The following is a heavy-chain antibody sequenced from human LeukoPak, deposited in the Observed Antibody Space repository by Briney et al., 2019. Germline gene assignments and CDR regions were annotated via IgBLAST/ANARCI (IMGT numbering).Heavy chain of an antibody. V-gene: IGHV3-7*01. CDR1: GFTFDDYA. D-gene: IGHD3-10*01. Sequence: GGSLRLSCAASGFTFDDYAMNWVRQAPGKGLEWVANTKPDGSEKYYVDSVKGRFTISRDNAKNSLYLQMDSLRAEDTAVYYCIPSGFWGQGILVTVSS. J-gene: IGHJ4*02. CDR2: TKPDGSEK. CDR3: IPSGF.